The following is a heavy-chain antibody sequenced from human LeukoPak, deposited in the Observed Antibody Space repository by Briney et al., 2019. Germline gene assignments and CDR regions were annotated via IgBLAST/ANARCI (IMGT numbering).Heavy chain of an antibody. CDR1: GFTFSSYS. J-gene: IGHJ3*02. V-gene: IGHV3-21*01. D-gene: IGHD6-13*01. CDR3: AIPWYSSSPYDTDAFDI. Sequence: GGSLRLSCAASGFTFSSYSMNWVRQAPGKGLEWVSSISSSSSYIYYADSVKGRFTISRDNAKNSLYLQMNSLRAEDTAVYYCAIPWYSSSPYDTDAFDIWGQGTMVTVSS. CDR2: ISSSSSYI.